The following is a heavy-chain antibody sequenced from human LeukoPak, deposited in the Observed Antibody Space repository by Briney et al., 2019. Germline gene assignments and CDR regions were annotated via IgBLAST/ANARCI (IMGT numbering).Heavy chain of an antibody. D-gene: IGHD3-3*01. CDR3: ARVYDFWSGYYQYFDY. CDR2: FNHSGST. CDR1: GGSFSGYY. J-gene: IGHJ4*02. Sequence: SETLSLTCAVYGGSFSGYYWSWIRQPPGKGLEWIGEFNHSGSTNYNPSLKSRVTISVDTSKNQFSLKLSSVTAADTAVYYCARVYDFWSGYYQYFDYWGQGTLVTVSS. V-gene: IGHV4-34*01.